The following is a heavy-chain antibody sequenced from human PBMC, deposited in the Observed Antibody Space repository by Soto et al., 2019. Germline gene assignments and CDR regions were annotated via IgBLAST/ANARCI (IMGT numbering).Heavy chain of an antibody. CDR1: GYTFTSYG. J-gene: IGHJ4*02. CDR2: ISAYNGNT. D-gene: IGHD3-3*01. CDR3: ARHAVGYDFWSDPHEY. Sequence: QVQLVQSGAEVKKPGASVKVSCKASGYTFTSYGISWVRQAPGQGLEWMGWISAYNGNTNYAQKLQGRVTMTTDTSPNKGHMEVRSLRADDTAVYCCARHAVGYDFWSDPHEYWGQGTLGNVSS. V-gene: IGHV1-18*01.